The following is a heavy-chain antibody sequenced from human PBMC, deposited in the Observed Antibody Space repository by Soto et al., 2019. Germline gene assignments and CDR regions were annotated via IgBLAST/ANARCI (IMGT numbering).Heavy chain of an antibody. CDR1: GVSVTSSSYY. J-gene: IGHJ4*02. CDR3: ARFLVAASRHSDFDS. CDR2: IHYGGIT. Sequence: LSLTCSVSGVSVTSSSYYWGWIRQPPGKGLEWIGNIHYGGITYYNPSLKRRVAMSVDTSKNQFSLRLDSLTVADTAVYYCARFLVAASRHSDFDSWGQGTRVTVSP. V-gene: IGHV4-39*01. D-gene: IGHD2-21*02.